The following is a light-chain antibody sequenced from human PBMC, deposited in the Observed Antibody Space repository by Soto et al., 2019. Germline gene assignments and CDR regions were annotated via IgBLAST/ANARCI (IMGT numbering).Light chain of an antibody. J-gene: IGLJ2*01. Sequence: QSVLTQPPSASGTPGQRVTISCSGSISNIGSNTVNWYQQLPGTAPKLLIYSNNQRPSGVPDRFSGSKSGTSASLAISGLQSEDEADYYCAAWDDSLNGVVFGGGT. V-gene: IGLV1-44*01. CDR3: AAWDDSLNGVV. CDR1: ISNIGSNT. CDR2: SNN.